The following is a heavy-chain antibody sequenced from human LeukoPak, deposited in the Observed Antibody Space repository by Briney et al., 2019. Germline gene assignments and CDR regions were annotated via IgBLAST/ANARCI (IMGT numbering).Heavy chain of an antibody. J-gene: IGHJ1*01. CDR3: ARHSWGLPPAEYFQH. V-gene: IGHV3-33*01. CDR2: IWYDGSNR. Sequence: GGSLRLSCAASGFTFSRYGMHWVRQAPGKGLEWVAVIWYDGSNRQYVDSVKGRFTISRDNSKNTLYLQMNSLRADDTAVYYCARHSWGLPPAEYFQHWGQGTLVTVSS. D-gene: IGHD3-16*01. CDR1: GFTFSRYG.